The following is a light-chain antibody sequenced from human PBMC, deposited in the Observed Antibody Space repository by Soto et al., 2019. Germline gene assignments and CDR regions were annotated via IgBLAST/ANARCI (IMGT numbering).Light chain of an antibody. CDR3: SSYADSNPYV. CDR1: SSDVGRYNY. Sequence: QSALTQPPSAAGSPGQSVTISCTGTSSDVGRYNYVSWYQQHPGKAPKLMIYEVTNRPSGVPDRFSGSKSGNTASLTVSGLQAEDEADYYCSSYADSNPYVFGTGTKLTVL. J-gene: IGLJ1*01. CDR2: EVT. V-gene: IGLV2-8*01.